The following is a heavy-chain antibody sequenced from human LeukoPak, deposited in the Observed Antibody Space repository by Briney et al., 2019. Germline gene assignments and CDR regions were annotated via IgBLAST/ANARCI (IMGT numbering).Heavy chain of an antibody. CDR1: GYTFTGYY. D-gene: IGHD2-2*01. CDR2: INPNSGGT. V-gene: IGHV1-2*02. CDR3: ARVWKVVPARGWNY. Sequence: ASVKVSCKASGYTFTGYYMHWVRQAPGQGLEWMGWINPNSGGTNYAQKFQGRATMTRDTSISTAYMELSRLRSDDTAVYYCARVWKVVPARGWNYWGQGTLVTVSS. J-gene: IGHJ4*02.